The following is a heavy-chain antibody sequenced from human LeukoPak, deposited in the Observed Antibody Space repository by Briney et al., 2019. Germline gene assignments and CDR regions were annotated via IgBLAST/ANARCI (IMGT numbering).Heavy chain of an antibody. CDR1: GFTFSSYA. V-gene: IGHV3-30-3*01. Sequence: PGRSLRLSCAAPGFTFSSYAMHWVRQAPGKGLEWVAVISYDGSNKYYADSVKGRFTISRDNSKNTLYLQMNSLRAEDTAVYYCARGGGATINWFDYWGQGTLVTVSS. D-gene: IGHD1-26*01. CDR2: ISYDGSNK. CDR3: ARGGGATINWFDY. J-gene: IGHJ4*02.